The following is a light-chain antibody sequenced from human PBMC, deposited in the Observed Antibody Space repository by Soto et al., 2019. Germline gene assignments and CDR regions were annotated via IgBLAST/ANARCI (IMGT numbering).Light chain of an antibody. Sequence: QSVLTQPASVSGSPGQSITISCTGTSSDIGAYNFVSWYQQHPGKAPKLMLYDVNIRPSGVSNRFSGSKSGNTASLTISGLQAEDEADYYCTSYTSSTPFYAFGTGTKVTVL. J-gene: IGLJ1*01. CDR2: DVN. CDR3: TSYTSSTPFYA. CDR1: SSDIGAYNF. V-gene: IGLV2-14*03.